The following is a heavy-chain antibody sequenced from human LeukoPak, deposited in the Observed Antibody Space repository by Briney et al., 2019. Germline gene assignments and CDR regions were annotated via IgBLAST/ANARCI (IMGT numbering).Heavy chain of an antibody. CDR1: GGSISSGDYY. J-gene: IGHJ3*02. CDR2: IYYSGST. D-gene: IGHD5-24*01. CDR3: ARPEGMATTTGAFDI. V-gene: IGHV4-30-4*01. Sequence: PSETLSLTCTVSGGSISSGDYYWSWIRQPPGKGLEWIGYIYYSGSTYYNPSLKSRVTISVDTSKDQFSLKLSSVTAADTAVYYCARPEGMATTTGAFDIWGQGTMVTVSS.